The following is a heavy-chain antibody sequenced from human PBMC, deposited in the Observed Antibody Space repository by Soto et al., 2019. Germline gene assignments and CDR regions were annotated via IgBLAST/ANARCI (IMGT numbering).Heavy chain of an antibody. D-gene: IGHD2-21*01. V-gene: IGHV5-51*01. CDR3: ARTTIAGIRGYFDY. CDR2: IYPGDSDT. Sequence: GESLKISCQGSGYSFSTSWIGWVRQMPGKGLEWMGIIYPGDSDTRYSPSFQGQVTISADKSISTAFLQWSSLKASDTATYYCARTTIAGIRGYFDYWGRGTLVTVSS. CDR1: GYSFSTSW. J-gene: IGHJ4*02.